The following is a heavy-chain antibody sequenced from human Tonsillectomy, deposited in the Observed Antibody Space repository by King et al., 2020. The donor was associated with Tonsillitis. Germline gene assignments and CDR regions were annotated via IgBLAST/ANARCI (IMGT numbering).Heavy chain of an antibody. CDR3: ARSGYCSGGSCYTPYYYYGMDV. V-gene: IGHV1-8*02. Sequence: QLVQSGAEVKKPGASVKVSCKASRYTFTSYDINWVRQATGQGLEWVGWMNPNSGNTGYAQKFQGRVTMTRNTSISTAYMELSSLRSEDTAVYYCARSGYCSGGSCYTPYYYYGMDVWGQGTTVTVSS. CDR1: RYTFTSYD. J-gene: IGHJ6*02. CDR2: MNPNSGNT. D-gene: IGHD2-15*01.